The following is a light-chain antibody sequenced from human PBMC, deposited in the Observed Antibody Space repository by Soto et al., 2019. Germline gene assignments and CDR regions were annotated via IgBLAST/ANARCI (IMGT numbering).Light chain of an antibody. Sequence: EIVLTQSPGTLALSPGERATLSCRASQSVSKYLAWYQQKPGRAPRLLIYGASSRATGIPDSFSGSGSGTDFTLTISRLEPEDFAVYYCQQYGGSPQTFGQGTKVDIK. V-gene: IGKV3-20*01. CDR3: QQYGGSPQT. J-gene: IGKJ1*01. CDR2: GAS. CDR1: QSVSKY.